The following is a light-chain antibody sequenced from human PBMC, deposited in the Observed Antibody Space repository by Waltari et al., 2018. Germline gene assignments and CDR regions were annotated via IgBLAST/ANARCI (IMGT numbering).Light chain of an antibody. J-gene: IGLJ2*01. CDR2: LNSDGSH. V-gene: IGLV4-69*01. CDR1: TGHSDFA. CDR3: QTWGSGIVT. Sequence: ASLGASVKLTSTLSTGHSDFAIAWHQQQPERGPRYLMKLNSDGSHTKGDEIPDRFSGSSSGAERYLTISSLQSEDEAAYYCQTWGSGIVTFGGGTQLTVL.